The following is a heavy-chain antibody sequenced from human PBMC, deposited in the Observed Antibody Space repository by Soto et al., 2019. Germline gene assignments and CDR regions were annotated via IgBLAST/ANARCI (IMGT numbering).Heavy chain of an antibody. D-gene: IGHD6-13*01. J-gene: IGHJ5*02. Sequence: SGTLSLTCTVSGGSISSSSYYWGLIRQPPGKGLEWIGSIYYSGSTYYNPSLKSRVTISVDTSKNQFSLKLSSVTAADTAVYYCARHQSHSSSYVDPWGQGTLVTVSS. V-gene: IGHV4-39*01. CDR3: ARHQSHSSSYVDP. CDR1: GGSISSSSYY. CDR2: IYYSGST.